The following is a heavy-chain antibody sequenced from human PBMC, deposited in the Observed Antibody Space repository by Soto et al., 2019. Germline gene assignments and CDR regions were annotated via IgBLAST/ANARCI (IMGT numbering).Heavy chain of an antibody. CDR1: GGTFSSYA. Sequence: QVQLVQSGAEVKKPGSSVKVSCKASGGTFSSYAISWVRQAPGQGLEWMGGIIPIFGTANYAQKFQGRVTITADESTSTAYMELSSLRSEDTAVYYCARGGSMTTVTSSVPYIAAAGIGYFQHWGQGTLVTVSS. D-gene: IGHD6-13*01. V-gene: IGHV1-69*01. J-gene: IGHJ1*01. CDR2: IIPIFGTA. CDR3: ARGGSMTTVTSSVPYIAAAGIGYFQH.